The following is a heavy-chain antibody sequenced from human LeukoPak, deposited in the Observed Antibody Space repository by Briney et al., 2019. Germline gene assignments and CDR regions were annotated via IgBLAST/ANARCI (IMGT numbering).Heavy chain of an antibody. D-gene: IGHD6-13*01. V-gene: IGHV4-61*02. J-gene: IGHJ3*02. CDR2: IYTSGST. CDR3: VRGGGQQLANAFDI. CDR1: GGSISSGDYY. Sequence: PSQTLSLTCTVSGGSISSGDYYWSWIRQPAGKGLEWIGRIYTSGSTNYNPSLKSRVTISVDTSKNQFSLKLSSVTAADTAVYYCVRGGGQQLANAFDIWSQGTMVTVSS.